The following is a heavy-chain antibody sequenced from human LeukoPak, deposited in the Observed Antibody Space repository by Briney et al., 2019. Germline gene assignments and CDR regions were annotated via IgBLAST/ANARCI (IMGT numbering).Heavy chain of an antibody. V-gene: IGHV4-59*01. J-gene: IGHJ4*02. CDR1: GDSISSYY. Sequence: PSETLSLTCTVSGDSISSYYWSWIRQPPGKGLEWIGYIYDSGKTNYNASLISRVTISVDTSKNQFSLKLTSVTPADTAVYYCARRGGTLDYWGQGTLVTVSS. D-gene: IGHD3-16*01. CDR3: ARRGGTLDY. CDR2: IYDSGKT.